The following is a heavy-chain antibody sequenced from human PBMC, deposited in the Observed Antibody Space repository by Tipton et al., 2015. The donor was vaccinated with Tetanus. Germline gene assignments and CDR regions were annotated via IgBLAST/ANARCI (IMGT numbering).Heavy chain of an antibody. CDR2: ISSTTSYI. J-gene: IGHJ4*02. V-gene: IGHV3-21*01. Sequence: SLRLSCSVSGFLFSSYTMNWVRQAPGRGLEWVSSISSTTSYIYYSDSVKGRFTISRDNAKNSLYLQMNSLTADDTAVYFCARGPSLAYWGQGTLVTVSS. CDR3: ARGPSLAY. CDR1: GFLFSSYT.